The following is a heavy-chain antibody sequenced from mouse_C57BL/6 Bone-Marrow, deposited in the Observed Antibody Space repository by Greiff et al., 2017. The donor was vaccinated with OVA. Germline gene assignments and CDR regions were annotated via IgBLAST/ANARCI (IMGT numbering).Heavy chain of an antibody. CDR2: IGPGSGST. CDR3: ARRDSSGYDV. Sequence: QVQLQQSGAELVKPGASVKISCKASGYTFTDYYINWVKQRPGQGLEWNGKIGPGSGSTYYNEKFKGKATLTADKSSSTAYMQLSSLTSEDSAVYFCARRDSSGYDVGGQGTLVTVSA. J-gene: IGHJ3*01. CDR1: GYTFTDYY. V-gene: IGHV1-77*01. D-gene: IGHD3-2*02.